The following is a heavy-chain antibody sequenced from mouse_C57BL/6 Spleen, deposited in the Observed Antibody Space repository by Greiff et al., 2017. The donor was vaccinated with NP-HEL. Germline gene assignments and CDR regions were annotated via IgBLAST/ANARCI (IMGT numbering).Heavy chain of an antibody. CDR2: ISSGGSYT. CDR1: GFTFSSYG. CDR3: ARQGAAQALDY. D-gene: IGHD3-2*02. V-gene: IGHV5-6*01. Sequence: EVQGVESGGDLVKPGGSLKLSCAASGFTFSSYGMSWVRQTPDKRLEWVATISSGGSYTYYPDSVKGRFTISRDNAKNTLYLRMSSLKSEDTAMYYCARQGAAQALDYWGQGTTLTVSS. J-gene: IGHJ2*01.